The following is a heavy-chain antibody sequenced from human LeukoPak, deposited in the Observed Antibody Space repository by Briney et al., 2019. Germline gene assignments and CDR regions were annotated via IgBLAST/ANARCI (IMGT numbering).Heavy chain of an antibody. CDR3: ARGAGSSWSGLIDY. D-gene: IGHD6-13*01. Sequence: PGGSLRLSCAASRFTFSSYWMHWVRQAPGKGLVWVSRMNSDGSNTGYADSVKGRFTISRDNAKNTLYLQMNSLSAEDTAVYYCARGAGSSWSGLIDYWGQGTLVTVSS. CDR1: RFTFSSYW. V-gene: IGHV3-74*01. CDR2: MNSDGSNT. J-gene: IGHJ4*02.